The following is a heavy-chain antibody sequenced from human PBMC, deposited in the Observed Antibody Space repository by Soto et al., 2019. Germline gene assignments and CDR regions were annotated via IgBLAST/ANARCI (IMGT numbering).Heavy chain of an antibody. J-gene: IGHJ4*02. CDR3: ARDMANNYYGSGSYQFDY. V-gene: IGHV3-30-3*01. CDR1: GFTFSSYA. Sequence: VQLVESGGGVVQPGRSLRLSCAASGFTFSSYAMHWVRQAPGKGLEWVAVISYDGSNKYYADSVKGRFTISRDNSKNTLYLQMNSLRAEDTAVYYCARDMANNYYGSGSYQFDYWGQGTLVTVSS. D-gene: IGHD3-10*01. CDR2: ISYDGSNK.